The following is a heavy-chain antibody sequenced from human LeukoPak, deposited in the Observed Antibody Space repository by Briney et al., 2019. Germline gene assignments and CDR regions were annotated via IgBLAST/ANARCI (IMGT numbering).Heavy chain of an antibody. J-gene: IGHJ4*02. Sequence: ASVKVSCKASGYTFTGYYMHWVRQAPGQGLEWMGWINPNSGGTNYAQKFQGRVTMTRDTSISTAYMKLSRLRSDDTAVYYCARNPPGYSSSWTFDYWGQGTLVTVSS. CDR2: INPNSGGT. CDR3: ARNPPGYSSSWTFDY. CDR1: GYTFTGYY. V-gene: IGHV1-2*02. D-gene: IGHD6-13*01.